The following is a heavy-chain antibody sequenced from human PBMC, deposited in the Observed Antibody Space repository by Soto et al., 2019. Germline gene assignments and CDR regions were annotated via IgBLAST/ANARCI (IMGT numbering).Heavy chain of an antibody. J-gene: IGHJ6*03. V-gene: IGHV4-30-4*01. D-gene: IGHD3-10*01. Sequence: SETLSLTCTVSGGSISSGDYYWSWIRQPPGKGLEWIGYIYCSGSTYYNPSLKSRVTISVDTSKNQFSLKLSSVTAADTAVYYGARRGITMVRGVIRGSYMDVWGKGTTVTVSS. CDR1: GGSISSGDYY. CDR3: ARRGITMVRGVIRGSYMDV. CDR2: IYCSGST.